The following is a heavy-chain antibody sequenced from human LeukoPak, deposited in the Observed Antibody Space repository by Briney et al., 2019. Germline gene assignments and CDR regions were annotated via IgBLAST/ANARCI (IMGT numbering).Heavy chain of an antibody. J-gene: IGHJ4*02. V-gene: IGHV4-59*01. CDR3: ARGLGDY. CDR1: GGSISSYY. Sequence: PSETLSLTCTVSGGSISSYYWSWIRQPPGKGLEWIGYNYYSGSTNYNPSLKSRVTISVDTSKNQFSLKLSSVTAADTAVYYCARGLGDYWGQGTLVTVSS. CDR2: NYYSGST. D-gene: IGHD3-3*01.